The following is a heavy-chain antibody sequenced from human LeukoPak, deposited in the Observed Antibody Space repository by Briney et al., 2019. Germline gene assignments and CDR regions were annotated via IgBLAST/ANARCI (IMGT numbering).Heavy chain of an antibody. CDR2: IIPILGIA. J-gene: IGHJ4*02. D-gene: IGHD3-3*01. V-gene: IGHV1-69*04. Sequence: ASVKVSCKASGYTFTSYYMHWVRQAPGQGLEWMGRIIPILGIANYAQKFQGRVTITADKSTSTAYMELSSLRSEDTAVYYCARDNNYDFWSGYANFDYWGQGTLVTVSS. CDR3: ARDNNYDFWSGYANFDY. CDR1: GYTFTSYY.